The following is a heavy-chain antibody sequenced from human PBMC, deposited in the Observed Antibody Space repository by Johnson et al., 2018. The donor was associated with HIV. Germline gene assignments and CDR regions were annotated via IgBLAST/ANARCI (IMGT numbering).Heavy chain of an antibody. CDR2: IRYDGSNK. V-gene: IGHV3-30*02. Sequence: SGFTFSSYGMHWVRQAPGKGLEWVAFIRYDGSNKYYADSVKGRFTISRDNSKNTLYLQMNSLRAEDTAVYYCAKDRRSSSLDAFDIWGQGTMVTVSS. CDR3: AKDRRSSSLDAFDI. J-gene: IGHJ3*02. CDR1: GFTFSSYG. D-gene: IGHD6-13*01.